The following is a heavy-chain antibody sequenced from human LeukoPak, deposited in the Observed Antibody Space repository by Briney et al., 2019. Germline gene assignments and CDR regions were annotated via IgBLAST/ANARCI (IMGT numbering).Heavy chain of an antibody. J-gene: IGHJ6*03. V-gene: IGHV3-30*02. CDR1: GFSFSTYG. Sequence: GGSLRLSCAASGFSFSTYGMHWVRQAPGKGLEWLAFIRYDGSNKYYADSVTGRFTISRDNSKNTLYLQMNSLRAEDTAVYYCATLTIFGVVIPYYMDVWGKGTTVTVSS. D-gene: IGHD3-3*01. CDR3: ATLTIFGVVIPYYMDV. CDR2: IRYDGSNK.